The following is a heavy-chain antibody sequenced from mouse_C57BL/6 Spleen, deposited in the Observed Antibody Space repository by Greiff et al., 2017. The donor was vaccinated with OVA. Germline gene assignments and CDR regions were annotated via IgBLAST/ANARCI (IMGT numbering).Heavy chain of an antibody. CDR3: AGTAQATGYAMDY. Sequence: LQESGPELVKPGASVKISCKASGYAFSSSWMNWVKQRPGKGLEWIGRIYPGDGDTNYNGKFKGKATLTADKSSSTAYMQLSSLTSEDSAVYFCAGTAQATGYAMDYWGQGTSVTVSS. CDR2: IYPGDGDT. D-gene: IGHD3-2*02. V-gene: IGHV1-82*01. J-gene: IGHJ4*01. CDR1: GYAFSSSW.